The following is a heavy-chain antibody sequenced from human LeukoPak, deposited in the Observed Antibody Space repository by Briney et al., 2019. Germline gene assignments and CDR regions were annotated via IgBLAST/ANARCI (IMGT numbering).Heavy chain of an antibody. CDR1: GGSISSYY. CDR3: ARAGWYGRYFDY. Sequence: SETLSLTCTVSGGSISSYYWSWIRQPPGKGLEWIGHIYYSGSTNYNRSLKSRVTISVDTSKNQFSLRLSSVTAADTAVYYCARAGWYGRYFDYWGQGTLVTVSS. J-gene: IGHJ4*02. CDR2: IYYSGST. D-gene: IGHD6-19*01. V-gene: IGHV4-59*01.